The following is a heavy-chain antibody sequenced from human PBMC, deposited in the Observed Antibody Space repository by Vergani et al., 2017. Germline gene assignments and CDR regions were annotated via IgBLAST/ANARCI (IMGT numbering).Heavy chain of an antibody. V-gene: IGHV3-7*01. D-gene: IGHD6-13*01. CDR3: ARSGTYSSSPADY. CDR2: IKQDGSEK. J-gene: IGHJ4*02. Sequence: VQLVESGGGVVQPGGSLRLSCAASGFTFSSYGMHWVRQAPGKGLEWVANIKQDGSEKYYVDSVKGRFTISRDNAKNSLYLQMNSLRAEDTAVYYCARSGTYSSSPADYWGQGTLVTVSS. CDR1: GFTFSSYG.